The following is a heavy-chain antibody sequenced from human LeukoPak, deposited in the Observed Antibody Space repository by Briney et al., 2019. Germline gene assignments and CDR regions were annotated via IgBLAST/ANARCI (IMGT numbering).Heavy chain of an antibody. V-gene: IGHV3-7*01. Sequence: GGSLRLSYVASGFSFSSYTMSWVRQAPGKGLEWVAKMKEDGSDIHYVDSVKGRFTICRDNAKNSLCLQMSSLRVEDTAVYYCARGGARYLDSWGQGILVTVSS. D-gene: IGHD3-9*01. CDR3: ARGGARYLDS. CDR1: GFSFSSYT. CDR2: MKEDGSDI. J-gene: IGHJ4*02.